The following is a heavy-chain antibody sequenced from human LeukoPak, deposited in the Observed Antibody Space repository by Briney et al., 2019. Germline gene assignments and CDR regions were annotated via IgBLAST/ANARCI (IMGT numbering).Heavy chain of an antibody. Sequence: ASVKVSCKVSGYTLTELSMHWVRQAPGKGLEWMGGFDPEDGETIYAQKFQGRVTMTEDTSTDTAYMELSSLRSEDTAVYYCATASPPSYGSGSYYLFDYWGQGTLVTVSS. D-gene: IGHD3-10*01. CDR3: ATASPPSYGSGSYYLFDY. V-gene: IGHV1-24*01. CDR2: FDPEDGET. J-gene: IGHJ4*02. CDR1: GYTLTELS.